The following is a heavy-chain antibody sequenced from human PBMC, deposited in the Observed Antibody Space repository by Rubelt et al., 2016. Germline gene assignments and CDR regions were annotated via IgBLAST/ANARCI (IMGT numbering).Heavy chain of an antibody. D-gene: IGHD3-22*01. V-gene: IGHV3-30*18. CDR3: AKDVKYYYDSSGPSYYYYYGMDV. Sequence: QVQLVESGGGVVQPGRSLRLSCAASGFTFSSYGMHWVRQAPGKGLEWVAVISYDGSNKYYADSVKGRFTISRDNSKNTLYLQMNSLRAEDTAVYYCAKDVKYYYDSSGPSYYYYYGMDVWGQGTTVTVSS. CDR2: ISYDGSNK. J-gene: IGHJ6*02. CDR1: GFTFSSYG.